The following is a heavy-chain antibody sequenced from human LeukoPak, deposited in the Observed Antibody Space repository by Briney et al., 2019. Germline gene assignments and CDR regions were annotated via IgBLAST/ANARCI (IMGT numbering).Heavy chain of an antibody. CDR2: ISGSGGST. Sequence: GGSLRLSCAASGVTFSSYAMSWVRQAPGKGPEWVSAISGSGGSTYYADSVKGRFTVSRDNSKNTLYLQMNSLRVEDTAVYYCAKEWGVDYGLRYWGQGTLVTVSS. V-gene: IGHV3-23*01. CDR1: GVTFSSYA. J-gene: IGHJ4*02. CDR3: AKEWGVDYGLRY. D-gene: IGHD4-17*01.